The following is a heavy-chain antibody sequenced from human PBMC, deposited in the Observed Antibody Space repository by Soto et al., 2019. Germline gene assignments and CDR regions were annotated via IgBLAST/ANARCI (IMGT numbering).Heavy chain of an antibody. J-gene: IGHJ4*02. CDR3: ARRWSGTDY. V-gene: IGHV4-59*01. Sequence: QVQLQESGPGLVKPSETLILTCTVSGGSISHYYWNWIRQPPGKGPEWIGYVHYSGTTSYNPSLKCRATISLDTSNNQFSLRLTSVTAADTAVYYCARRWSGTDYWGQGTLVTVSS. D-gene: IGHD3-10*01. CDR2: VHYSGTT. CDR1: GGSISHYY.